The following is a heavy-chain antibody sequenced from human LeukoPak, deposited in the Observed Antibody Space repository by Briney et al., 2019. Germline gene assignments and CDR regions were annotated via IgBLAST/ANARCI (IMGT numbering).Heavy chain of an antibody. CDR3: ARNNGMDV. V-gene: IGHV3-7*03. CDR1: GFALSSHW. CDR2: VNRDGSET. Sequence: PGGSLRLSRAASGFALSSHWMTWVRQVPGRGPEWVANVNRDGSETYYLDSVKGRFTISKDNAKNSLYLQMNSLRAEDTALYHCARNNGMDVWCQGTTVIVSS. J-gene: IGHJ6*02.